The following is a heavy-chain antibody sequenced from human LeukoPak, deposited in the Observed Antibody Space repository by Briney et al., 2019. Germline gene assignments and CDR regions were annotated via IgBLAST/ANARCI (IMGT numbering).Heavy chain of an antibody. CDR2: IYYSRTT. Sequence: SETLSLTCTVSGGSISNYYWSWIRQPPGKGLEWIGYIYYSRTTNYNPSLKRRVTISVDTSKNQFSLKLTSVTAADTAVYYCARGVYIAAAQYGYWGQGTLVTVSS. J-gene: IGHJ4*02. V-gene: IGHV4-59*01. D-gene: IGHD6-13*01. CDR1: GGSISNYY. CDR3: ARGVYIAAAQYGY.